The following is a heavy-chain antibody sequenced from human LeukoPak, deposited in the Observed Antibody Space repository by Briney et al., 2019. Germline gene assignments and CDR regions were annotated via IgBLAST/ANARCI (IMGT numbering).Heavy chain of an antibody. V-gene: IGHV3-21*01. D-gene: IGHD1-26*01. CDR1: GFTFSTYS. J-gene: IGHJ6*03. Sequence: GGSLRLSCAASGFTFSTYSMNWVRQAPGKGLEWVSSISSSSSNIYYADSVKGRFTISRDNAKNSLYLQMNSLRAEDTAMYYCARLSGRDYYYYMDVWGKGTTVTVS. CDR2: ISSSSSNI. CDR3: ARLSGRDYYYYMDV.